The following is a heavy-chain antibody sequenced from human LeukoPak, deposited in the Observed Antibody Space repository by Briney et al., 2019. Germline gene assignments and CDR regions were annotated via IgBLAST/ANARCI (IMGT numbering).Heavy chain of an antibody. D-gene: IGHD3-10*01. CDR3: ARDGYIGELFDY. V-gene: IGHV3-74*01. CDR1: GFTFSSYW. J-gene: IGHJ4*02. Sequence: GGSLRLSCAASGFTFSSYWMHWVRQAPGKGLVWVSRINSDGSSTSYADSVKGRFTISRDNAKNTLYLQVNSLRAEDTAVYYCARDGYIGELFDYWGQGTLVTVSS. CDR2: INSDGSST.